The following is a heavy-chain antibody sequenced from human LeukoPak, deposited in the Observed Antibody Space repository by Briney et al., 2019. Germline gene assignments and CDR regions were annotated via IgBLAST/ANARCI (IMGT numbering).Heavy chain of an antibody. J-gene: IGHJ5*02. D-gene: IGHD2-2*01. CDR3: ARCYCSSTSCYSDWFDP. CDR2: IYYSGST. Sequence: SETLSLTCTVSGGSISSSSYYWGWIRQPPGKGLEWIGSIYYSGSTYYNPSLRSRVTISVDTSKNQFSLKLSSVTAADTAVYYCARCYCSSTSCYSDWFDPWGQGTLVTVSS. V-gene: IGHV4-39*07. CDR1: GGSISSSSYY.